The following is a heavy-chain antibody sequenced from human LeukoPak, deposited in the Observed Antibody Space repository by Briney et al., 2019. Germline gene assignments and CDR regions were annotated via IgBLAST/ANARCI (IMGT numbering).Heavy chain of an antibody. CDR2: IYYSGST. CDR3: ARLLRRVGAFDI. CDR1: GVSISSYY. D-gene: IGHD3-9*01. V-gene: IGHV4-59*01. Sequence: PSETLSLTCTVSGVSISSYYWSWIRQPPGKGLEWIGYIYYSGSTNYNPSLKSRVTISVDTSKNQFPLKLSSVTAADTAVYYCARLLRRVGAFDIWGQGTMVTVSS. J-gene: IGHJ3*02.